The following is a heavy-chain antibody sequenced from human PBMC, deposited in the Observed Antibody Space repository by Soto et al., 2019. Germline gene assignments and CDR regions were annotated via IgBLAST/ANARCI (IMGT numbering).Heavy chain of an antibody. CDR1: GGSFSGYY. J-gene: IGHJ5*02. CDR3: ARGDIVVVPAAMGLYNWFDP. CDR2: INHSGST. D-gene: IGHD2-2*01. V-gene: IGHV4-34*01. Sequence: QVQLQQWGAGLLKPSETLSLTCAVYGGSFSGYYWSWIRQPPGKGLEWIREINHSGSTTYNPSLKSPVPISIDTSKNQFSLRLSSVTAADTAVYYCARGDIVVVPAAMGLYNWFDPWGQGTLVTVSS.